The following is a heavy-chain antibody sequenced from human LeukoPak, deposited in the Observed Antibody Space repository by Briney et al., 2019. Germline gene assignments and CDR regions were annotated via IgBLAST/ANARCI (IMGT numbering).Heavy chain of an antibody. J-gene: IGHJ4*02. V-gene: IGHV3-21*01. CDR2: ISSSSYI. CDR3: ARDREGIDY. CDR1: GFTFSSYR. Sequence: PGGSLRLSCAASGFTFSSYRMNWVRQAPGKGLEWVSSISSSSYIYYADSVKGRFTNSRDNAENSLYLQMNSLKAEDTAVYYCARDREGIDYWGQGTLVTVSS.